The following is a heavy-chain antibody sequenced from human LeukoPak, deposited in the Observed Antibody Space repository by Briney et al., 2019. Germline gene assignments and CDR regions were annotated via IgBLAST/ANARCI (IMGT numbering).Heavy chain of an antibody. V-gene: IGHV1-18*01. Sequence: ASVKVSCKASGYWFISYGFSWVRQAPGQGLEWMGWSSAYNGNTNYAQKFQGRVTMTTYTSRSTVYMEVRSLRSDDTAVYYCARALSDDFWSGYQVHWGQGTLVTVSS. CDR2: SSAYNGNT. CDR1: GYWFISYG. CDR3: ARALSDDFWSGYQVH. J-gene: IGHJ4*02. D-gene: IGHD3-3*01.